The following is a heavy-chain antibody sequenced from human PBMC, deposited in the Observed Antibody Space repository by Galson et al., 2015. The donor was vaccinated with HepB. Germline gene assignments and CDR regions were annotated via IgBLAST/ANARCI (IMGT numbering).Heavy chain of an antibody. CDR3: ARSPLRFLDWLPYYDYYYMDV. CDR2: MNTNTGKP. V-gene: IGHV7-4-1*02. CDR1: GYTFTDYV. Sequence: SVKVSCKASGYTFTDYVVNWVRQAPGQGLERMGWMNTNTGKPTYAPGFAGRFVLSLDTSVTTAYLQISSLETDDTAVYYCARSPLRFLDWLPYYDYYYMDVWGEGTTVTVSS. D-gene: IGHD3-3*01. J-gene: IGHJ6*03.